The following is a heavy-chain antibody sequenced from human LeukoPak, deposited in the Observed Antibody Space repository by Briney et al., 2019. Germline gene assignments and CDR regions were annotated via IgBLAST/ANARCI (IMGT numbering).Heavy chain of an antibody. V-gene: IGHV4-4*02. CDR3: ARGGGTPTTVVTPFDY. Sequence: SGTLSLTCAVSGGSIISSNWWSWVRQPPGKGLEWIGEVFHSGSTNYSPSLRSRVTISVDKSRNQFSLKLHSVNAADTAVYFCARGGGTPTTVVTPFDYWGQGTLVTVSA. CDR1: GGSIISSNW. CDR2: VFHSGST. D-gene: IGHD4-23*01. J-gene: IGHJ4*02.